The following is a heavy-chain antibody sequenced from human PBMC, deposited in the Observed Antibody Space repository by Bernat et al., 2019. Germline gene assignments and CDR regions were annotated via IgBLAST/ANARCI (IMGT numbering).Heavy chain of an antibody. CDR3: ARLGSGWSHDY. CDR1: GFTFSSYG. D-gene: IGHD6-19*01. Sequence: QVQLVDSGGGVVQPGRSLRLSCAASGFTFSSYGMHWVRQAPGKGLEWVAVIWYDGSNKYYAESVKGRFTISRDNSKNTLHLQMDSLRAEDTAVYYCARLGSGWSHDYWGQGALVTVSS. J-gene: IGHJ4*02. CDR2: IWYDGSNK. V-gene: IGHV3-33*01.